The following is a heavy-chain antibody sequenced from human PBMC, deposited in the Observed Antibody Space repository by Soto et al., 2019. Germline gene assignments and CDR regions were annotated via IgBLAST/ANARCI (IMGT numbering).Heavy chain of an antibody. D-gene: IGHD1-1*01. CDR1: VCSISSSGSS. Sequence: SDTLSLTFAVSVCSISSSGSSWNWIRQPPGMGLELIGYIYHSGGTLYNPSLKIRVSISVDKSKNQFSLKLTSVTAADTAVYYCARDQLEGNWFDPWGQG. CDR2: IYHSGGT. V-gene: IGHV4-30-2*01. CDR3: ARDQLEGNWFDP. J-gene: IGHJ5*02.